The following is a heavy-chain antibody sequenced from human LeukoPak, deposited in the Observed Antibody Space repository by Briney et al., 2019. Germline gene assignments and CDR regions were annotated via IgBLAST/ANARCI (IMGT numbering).Heavy chain of an antibody. CDR3: AKVEGTTKGGYFDY. CDR1: GFTVSNNY. J-gene: IGHJ4*02. CDR2: IYSGGST. Sequence: PGGSLRLSCAASGFTVSNNYMSWVRQAPKKGLEWVSVIYSGGSTYYADSVKGRFTISRDNSKNTLYLQMNSLRAEDTAVYYCAKVEGTTKGGYFDYWGQGTLVTVSS. V-gene: IGHV3-53*01. D-gene: IGHD1-1*01.